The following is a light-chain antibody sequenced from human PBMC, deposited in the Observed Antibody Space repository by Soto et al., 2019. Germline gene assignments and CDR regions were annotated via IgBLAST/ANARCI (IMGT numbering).Light chain of an antibody. CDR2: EVS. J-gene: IGLJ1*01. Sequence: QSALTQPASVSGSPGQSITISCTGSSTDVGGYNYVSWYQQHPGKAPKVMIYEVSNRPSGVPDRFSGSKSGNTASLTVSGLQADDEADYYCSSYAGNDNYVFGTGTKVTVL. CDR1: STDVGGYNY. V-gene: IGLV2-8*01. CDR3: SSYAGNDNYV.